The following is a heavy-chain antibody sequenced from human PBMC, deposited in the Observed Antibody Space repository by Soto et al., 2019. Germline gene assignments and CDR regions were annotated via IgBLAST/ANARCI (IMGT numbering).Heavy chain of an antibody. CDR2: IIPLFGIA. Sequence: QAQLVQSGAEVKKPGSSVKVSCKASGGTFSQFAVSWVRQAPGQGLEWMGGIIPLFGIAKYAPKFEDRVTIIADDSTNTASMDLSGLRSEDTAVYYCAASGRDVLGYDYKDTEGLDIWGQRTLVTVSS. V-gene: IGHV1-69*12. J-gene: IGHJ3*02. CDR1: GGTFSQFA. D-gene: IGHD3-10*01. CDR3: AASGRDVLGYDYKDTEGLDI.